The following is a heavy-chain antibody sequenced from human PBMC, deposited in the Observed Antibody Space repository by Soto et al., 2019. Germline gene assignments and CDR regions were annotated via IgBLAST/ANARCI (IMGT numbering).Heavy chain of an antibody. J-gene: IGHJ6*02. D-gene: IGHD6-13*01. CDR1: GFTFSSYA. V-gene: IGHV3-30-3*01. CDR2: ISYDASNK. CDR3: ARDRAAAGTTHYYGMDV. Sequence: GGSLRLSCAASGFTFSSYAMHWVRQAPGKGLEWVAVISYDASNKYYADSVKGRFTISRDNSKNTLYLQMNSLRAEDTAVYYCARDRAAAGTTHYYGMDVWGQGTTVTVSS.